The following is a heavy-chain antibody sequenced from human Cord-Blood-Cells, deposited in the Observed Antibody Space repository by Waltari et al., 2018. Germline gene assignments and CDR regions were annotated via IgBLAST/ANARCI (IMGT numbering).Heavy chain of an antibody. V-gene: IGHV3-21*01. CDR3: ARGGAVAGTLGDAFDI. CDR2: ISSSSSYI. CDR1: GFTFSSYS. J-gene: IGHJ3*02. D-gene: IGHD6-19*01. Sequence: EVQLVESGGGLVKPGGSLRLSCAASGFTFSSYSMNWVRQAPGKGLEWVSSISSSSSYIYYADSVKGRFTISRDNAKNSLYPQMNSLRAEDTAVYYCARGGAVAGTLGDAFDIWGQGTMVTVSS.